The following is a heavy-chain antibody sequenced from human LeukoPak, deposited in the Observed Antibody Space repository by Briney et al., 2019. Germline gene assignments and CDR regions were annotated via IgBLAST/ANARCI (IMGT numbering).Heavy chain of an antibody. V-gene: IGHV3-21*01. CDR1: GFTFSSYS. Sequence: GGSLRLSCAASGFTFSSYSMNWVRQAPGKGLEWVSSISSSSGYIYYADSVKGRFTISRDNAKNSLYLQMNSLRAEDTAVYYCARDTDYFDYWGQGTLVTVSS. CDR2: ISSSSGYI. CDR3: ARDTDYFDY. J-gene: IGHJ4*02.